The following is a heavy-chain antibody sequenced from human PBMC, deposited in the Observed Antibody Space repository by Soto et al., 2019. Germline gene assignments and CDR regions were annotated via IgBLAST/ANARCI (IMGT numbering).Heavy chain of an antibody. J-gene: IGHJ4*02. CDR2: TSGSGGTT. D-gene: IGHD2-2*01. CDR3: AKDRSSTSCYAFDY. V-gene: IGHV3-23*01. CDR1: GFTFRNYA. Sequence: GGSLRLSCAASGFTFRNYAMSWARQAPGKGLEWVSATSGSGGTTHYADSVKGRFTISRDNSKNTLYLQMNSLRVEDTAVYYCAKDRSSTSCYAFDYWGQGSLVTVSS.